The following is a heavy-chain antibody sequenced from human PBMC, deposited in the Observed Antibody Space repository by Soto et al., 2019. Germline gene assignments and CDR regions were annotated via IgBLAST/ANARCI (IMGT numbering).Heavy chain of an antibody. J-gene: IGHJ4*02. CDR3: VRDGLSVWGQDY. V-gene: IGHV4-30-4*01. CDR1: GGSISRGYSY. Sequence: QVQLQESGPGLVKPSQTLSLTCTVSGGSISRGYSYWSWIRQPPGRGLEWLGYIYYSGSTYYKPSLKSRVGISLDTSKNQCSMKLSSGTAADTAVYYCVRDGLSVWGQDYLGQGTLVTVSS. CDR2: IYYSGST. D-gene: IGHD7-27*01.